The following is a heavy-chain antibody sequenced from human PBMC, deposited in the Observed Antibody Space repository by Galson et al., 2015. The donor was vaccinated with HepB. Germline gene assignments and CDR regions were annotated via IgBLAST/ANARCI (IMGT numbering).Heavy chain of an antibody. Sequence: SLRLSCAASGFTFSNAWMSWVRQAPGKGLEWVGRIKSKTDGGTTDYAAPVKGRFTISRDDSKNTLYLQMNSLKTEDTAVYYCTTTNYYGSGSYYNRWRADYYYYGMDVWGQGTTVTVSS. CDR3: TTTNYYGSGSYYNRWRADYYYYGMDV. D-gene: IGHD3-10*01. CDR2: IKSKTDGGTT. J-gene: IGHJ6*02. V-gene: IGHV3-15*01. CDR1: GFTFSNAW.